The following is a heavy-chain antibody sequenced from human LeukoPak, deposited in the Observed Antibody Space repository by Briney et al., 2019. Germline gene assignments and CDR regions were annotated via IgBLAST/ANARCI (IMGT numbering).Heavy chain of an antibody. CDR2: INHSGST. CDR3: VRHLSAGRPAFDI. J-gene: IGHJ3*02. CDR1: GGSFSGYY. Sequence: PSETLSLTCAVYGGSFSGYYWSWIRQPPGKGLEGIGEINHSGSTNYNPSLKSRVTISVDTSNNKFSLKLTSLTAADTAVYYCVRHLSAGRPAFDIWGQGTMVTVSS. V-gene: IGHV4-34*01. D-gene: IGHD2-15*01.